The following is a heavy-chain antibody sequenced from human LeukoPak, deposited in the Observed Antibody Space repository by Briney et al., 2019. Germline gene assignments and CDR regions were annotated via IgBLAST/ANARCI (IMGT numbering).Heavy chain of an antibody. CDR1: GGSISSYY. CDR3: ARVLKKNYFDY. CDR2: IYYSGST. V-gene: IGHV4-59*01. J-gene: IGHJ4*02. Sequence: SETPSLTCTVSGGSISSYYWSWIRQPPGKGLEWIGYIYYSGSTNYNPSLKSRVTISVDTSKNQFSLKLISVTAADTAVEYCARVLKKNYFDYWGQGTLVTVSS.